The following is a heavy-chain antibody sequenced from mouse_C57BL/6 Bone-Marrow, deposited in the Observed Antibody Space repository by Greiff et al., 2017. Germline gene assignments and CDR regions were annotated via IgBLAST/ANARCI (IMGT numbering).Heavy chain of an antibody. CDR2: IDPDNGDT. J-gene: IGHJ3*01. CDR3: TGVLLRYWFAY. D-gene: IGHD1-1*01. Sequence: EVQLQQSGAELVRPGASVKLSCTASGFNIKDDYMPWVKQRPEQGLEWIGWIDPDNGDTEYASKFQGKATITADTSSNTAYLQLSSLTSEDTAVYYCTGVLLRYWFAYWGQGTRVTVSA. CDR1: GFNIKDDY. V-gene: IGHV14-4*01.